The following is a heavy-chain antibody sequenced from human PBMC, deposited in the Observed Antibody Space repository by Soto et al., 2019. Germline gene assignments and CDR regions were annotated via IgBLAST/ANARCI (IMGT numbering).Heavy chain of an antibody. J-gene: IGHJ6*02. Sequence: GGSLRLSCAASGFTFSSYDMHWVRQATGKGLEWVSAIGTAGDPYYPGSVKGRFTISRENAKNSLYLQMNSLRAGDTAVYYCAREGRDFWSGSRGMDVWGQGTTVTVSS. V-gene: IGHV3-13*05. CDR2: IGTAGDP. D-gene: IGHD3-3*01. CDR3: AREGRDFWSGSRGMDV. CDR1: GFTFSSYD.